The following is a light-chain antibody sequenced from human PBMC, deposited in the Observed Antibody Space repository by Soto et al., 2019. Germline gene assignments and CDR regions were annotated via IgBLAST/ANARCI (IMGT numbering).Light chain of an antibody. V-gene: IGKV1-5*03. Sequence: DMQLTQSPSTLSASIGDRVTITCRASQSISGWLAWHQQKPGKAPKLLIYQTSSLESGVPSRFSGSGSGTEFTLTISSLQPDDFATYYCQLYFGWKFGQGTTVESK. CDR3: QLYFGWK. CDR1: QSISGW. J-gene: IGKJ1*01. CDR2: QTS.